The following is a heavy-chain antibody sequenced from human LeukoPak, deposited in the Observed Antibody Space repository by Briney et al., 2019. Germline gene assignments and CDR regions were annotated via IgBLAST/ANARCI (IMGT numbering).Heavy chain of an antibody. CDR3: ARSGTVFLSVMWFDP. D-gene: IGHD2/OR15-2a*01. Sequence: PSETLSLTCTVSGGSVSSGSYYWSWIRQPPGKGLEWIGYIYHSGSTYYNPSLKSRVTISVDRSKNQFSLKLSSVTAADTAVYYCARSGTVFLSVMWFDPWGQGTLVTVSS. V-gene: IGHV4-30-2*01. J-gene: IGHJ5*02. CDR2: IYHSGST. CDR1: GGSVSSGSYY.